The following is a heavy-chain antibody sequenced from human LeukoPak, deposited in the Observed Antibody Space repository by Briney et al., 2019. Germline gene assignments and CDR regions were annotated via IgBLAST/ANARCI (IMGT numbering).Heavy chain of an antibody. J-gene: IGHJ4*02. Sequence: SETLSLTCTVSGGSISSSSYYWGWIRQPPGKGLEWIESIYYSGSTYYNPSLKSRVTISVDTSKNQFSLKLSSVTAADTAVYYCARRTTIAAAEYFDYWGQGTLVTVSS. CDR3: ARRTTIAAAEYFDY. D-gene: IGHD6-13*01. V-gene: IGHV4-39*01. CDR2: IYYSGST. CDR1: GGSISSSSYY.